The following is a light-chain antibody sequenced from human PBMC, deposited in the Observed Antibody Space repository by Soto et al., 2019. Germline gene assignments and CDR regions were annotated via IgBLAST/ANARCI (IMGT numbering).Light chain of an antibody. CDR1: QSISSY. CDR3: QQSYSPPWFT. Sequence: DIQMTQSPSSLSASVGDRVTITCRASQSISSYLNWYQQKPGKAPKLLIYAASSLQSGVPSRFSGSGSGTDFTLTISSLQPEDFATYYCQQSYSPPWFTFGPGTKVDIK. V-gene: IGKV1-39*01. CDR2: AAS. J-gene: IGKJ3*01.